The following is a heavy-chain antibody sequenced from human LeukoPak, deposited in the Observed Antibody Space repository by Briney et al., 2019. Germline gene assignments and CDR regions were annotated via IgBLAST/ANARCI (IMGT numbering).Heavy chain of an antibody. Sequence: PSETLSLTCTVSGGSISSSSYYWGWLRQPPGKGLEWIGSIYYSGSTYYNPSLKSRVTISVDTSKNQFSLKLSSVTAADTAVYYCAREFGIAAAGTGFDYYYGMDVWGQGTTVTVSS. CDR1: GGSISSSSYY. CDR3: AREFGIAAAGTGFDYYYGMDV. J-gene: IGHJ6*02. D-gene: IGHD6-13*01. V-gene: IGHV4-39*02. CDR2: IYYSGST.